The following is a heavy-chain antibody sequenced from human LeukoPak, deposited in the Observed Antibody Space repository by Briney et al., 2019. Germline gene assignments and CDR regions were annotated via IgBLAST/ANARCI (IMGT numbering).Heavy chain of an antibody. D-gene: IGHD3-22*01. Sequence: SVKVSCKVSGYTLTELSMHWVRQAPGQGLEWMGRIIPILGIANYAQKFQGRVTITADKSTSTAYMELSSLRSEDTAVYYCARGVQDYYDSSGYDDAFDIWGQGTMVTVSS. CDR2: IIPILGIA. J-gene: IGHJ3*02. CDR3: ARGVQDYYDSSGYDDAFDI. CDR1: GYTLTELS. V-gene: IGHV1-69*04.